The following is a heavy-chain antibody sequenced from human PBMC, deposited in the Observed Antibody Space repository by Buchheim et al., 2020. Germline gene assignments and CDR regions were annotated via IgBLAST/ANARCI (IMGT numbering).Heavy chain of an antibody. J-gene: IGHJ4*02. CDR2: IISDGSST. CDR3: ARVGFYSLVSYYNAPFDD. CDR1: GFTFSNYW. V-gene: IGHV3-74*01. D-gene: IGHD3-10*01. Sequence: EVQLVESGGGLVQPGGSLRLSCAASGFTFSNYWMHWVRQAPGKGLVWVSRIISDGSSTSYADSVKGRFTISRDNAKNTLCLKMNSLRDEDTAVYYCARVGFYSLVSYYNAPFDDWGQGTL.